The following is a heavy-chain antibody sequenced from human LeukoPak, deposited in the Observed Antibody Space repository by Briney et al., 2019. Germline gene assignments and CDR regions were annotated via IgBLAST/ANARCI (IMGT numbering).Heavy chain of an antibody. V-gene: IGHV4-59*01. CDR3: ARAWFGYYYYVDV. D-gene: IGHD3-10*01. J-gene: IGHJ6*03. CDR2: IYYSGGT. Sequence: PSETLSLTCTVSGGSISSYYWSWIRQPPGKGLEWIGYIYYSGGTNYNPSLKSRVTISVDTSKNQFSLKLSSVTAADTAVYYCARAWFGYYYYVDVWGKGTTVTVSS. CDR1: GGSISSYY.